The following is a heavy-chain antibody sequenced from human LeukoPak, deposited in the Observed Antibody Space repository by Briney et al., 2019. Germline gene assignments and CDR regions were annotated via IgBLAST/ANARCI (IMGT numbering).Heavy chain of an antibody. CDR3: ARPHYYGSGRRAFDI. Sequence: GGSLKISCKGAGYSFTSYWIGWMRQMPGKGLEWMGIIYPGDSDTRYSPSFQGQVTISADKSISTAYLQWSSLKASDTAMYYCARPHYYGSGRRAFDIWGQGTMVTVSS. V-gene: IGHV5-51*01. CDR2: IYPGDSDT. D-gene: IGHD3-10*01. CDR1: GYSFTSYW. J-gene: IGHJ3*02.